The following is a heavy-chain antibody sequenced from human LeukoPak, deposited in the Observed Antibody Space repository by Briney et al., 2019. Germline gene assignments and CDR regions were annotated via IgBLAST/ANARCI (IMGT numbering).Heavy chain of an antibody. V-gene: IGHV3-21*01. CDR1: GFTFSSYS. D-gene: IGHD3-9*01. Sequence: GGSLRLSCAASGFTFSSYSMNWVRQAPGKGLEWVSSIRTSGTYVYYEDSVKGRFTISRDNAKNSLSLQMNSLRADDAAVYYCARASSKQLAGYLPDGFDIWGQGTMVTVSS. CDR2: IRTSGTYV. CDR3: ARASSKQLAGYLPDGFDI. J-gene: IGHJ3*02.